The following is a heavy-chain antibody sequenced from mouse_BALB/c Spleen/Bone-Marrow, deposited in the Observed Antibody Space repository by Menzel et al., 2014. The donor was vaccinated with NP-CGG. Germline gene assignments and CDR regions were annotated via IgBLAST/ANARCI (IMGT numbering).Heavy chain of an antibody. D-gene: IGHD1-1*01. J-gene: IGHJ2*01. V-gene: IGHV3-1*02. CDR3: VRETTVVADFYY. CDR2: IHYSGST. Sequence: EVQLQKSGPNLVKPSQSLSLTCTVAGYSITSGYGWHWIRQFPGNKLEWMGYIHYSGSTNYNPSLQSRISITRDTSKNRFFLQLNSVTTEDTATYYCVRETTVVADFYYCGQATTLTVSS. CDR1: GYSITSGYG.